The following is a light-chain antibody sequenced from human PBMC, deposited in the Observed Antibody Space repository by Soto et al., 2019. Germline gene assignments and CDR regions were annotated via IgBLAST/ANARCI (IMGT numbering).Light chain of an antibody. J-gene: IGKJ3*01. Sequence: EIVLTQSPATLSLSPGERATLSCRASQSVSGYLAWYQQKPGQAPRLLIYDGSHRAAGIPSRFSGSGSGTDFTLTISGLEPEDFAVYYCQQRSNWLISFGPGTKLDIK. CDR1: QSVSGY. CDR3: QQRSNWLIS. V-gene: IGKV3-11*01. CDR2: DGS.